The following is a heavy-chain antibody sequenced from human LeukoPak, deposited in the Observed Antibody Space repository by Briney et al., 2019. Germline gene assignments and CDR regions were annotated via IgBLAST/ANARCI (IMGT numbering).Heavy chain of an antibody. J-gene: IGHJ4*02. CDR1: GFNVSSTC. Sequence: PGGSLRLSCAASGFNVSSTCMIWVRQAPGKGLEWVSAIYAGGNTHYAGSVKGRFTISRDNSKNTLYLQMNSLRAEDTAVYYCAKGSTIFGVPDYWGQGTLVTVSS. D-gene: IGHD3-3*01. CDR2: IYAGGNT. V-gene: IGHV3-66*02. CDR3: AKGSTIFGVPDY.